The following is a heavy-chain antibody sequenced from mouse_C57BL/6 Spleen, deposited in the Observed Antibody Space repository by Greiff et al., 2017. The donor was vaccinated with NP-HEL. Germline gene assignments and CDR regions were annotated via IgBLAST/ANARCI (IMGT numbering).Heavy chain of an antibody. CDR3: ARGADGYYPYYAMDY. D-gene: IGHD2-3*01. V-gene: IGHV5-4*03. CDR2: ISDGGSYT. Sequence: EVKVVESGGGLVKPGGSLKLSCAASGFTFSSYAMSWVRQTPEKRLEWVATISDGGSYTYYPDNVKGRFTISRDNAKNNLYLQMSHLKSEDTAMYYCARGADGYYPYYAMDYWGQGTSVTVSS. CDR1: GFTFSSYA. J-gene: IGHJ4*01.